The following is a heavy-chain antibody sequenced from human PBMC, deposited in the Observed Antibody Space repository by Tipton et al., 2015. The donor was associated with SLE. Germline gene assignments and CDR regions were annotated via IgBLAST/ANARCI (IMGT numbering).Heavy chain of an antibody. CDR2: ISYDGSNK. J-gene: IGHJ5*02. Sequence: SLRLSCAASGFRFSSFGMHWVRQAPGQGLEWVAVISYDGSNKYYADSVKGRFTISRDNSKNTLYLQMNSLRAEDTAVYYCARDLAYCGGDCYSPWGQGTLVTVSS. V-gene: IGHV3-30*19. D-gene: IGHD2-21*01. CDR1: GFRFSSFG. CDR3: ARDLAYCGGDCYSP.